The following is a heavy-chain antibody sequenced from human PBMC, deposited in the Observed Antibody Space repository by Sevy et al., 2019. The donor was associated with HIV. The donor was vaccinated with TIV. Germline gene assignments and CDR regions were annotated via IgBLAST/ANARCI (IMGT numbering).Heavy chain of an antibody. CDR3: AREDIVVVTHGAFDI. CDR2: ISYDGSNK. Sequence: GEPLKISCAASGFTFSSYAMHWVRQAPGKGLEWVAVISYDGSNKYYADSVKGRFTISRDNSKNTLYLQMNSLRAEDTAVYYCAREDIVVVTHGAFDIWGQGTMVTVSS. V-gene: IGHV3-30-3*01. J-gene: IGHJ3*02. CDR1: GFTFSSYA. D-gene: IGHD2-21*02.